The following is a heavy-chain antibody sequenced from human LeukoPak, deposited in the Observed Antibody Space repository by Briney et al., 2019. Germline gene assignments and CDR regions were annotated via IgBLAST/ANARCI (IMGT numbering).Heavy chain of an antibody. J-gene: IGHJ4*02. CDR3: ARHSSDYYGPFDY. CDR2: IYTSGST. V-gene: IGHV4-4*07. CDR1: GGSICCYY. D-gene: IGHD6-19*01. Sequence: PSETLSLTCTVSGGSICCYYWRWIRQPAGKGLEWIGRIYTSGSTNYNPSLKSRVTMSVDTSKNQFSLKLSSVTAADTAVYFCARHSSDYYGPFDYWGQGTLVTVSS.